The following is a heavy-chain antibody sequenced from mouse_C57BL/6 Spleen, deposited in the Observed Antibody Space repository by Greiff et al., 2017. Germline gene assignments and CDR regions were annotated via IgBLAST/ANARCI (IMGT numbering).Heavy chain of an antibody. CDR2: IYPRSGNT. CDR3: ARGEYYYGSSYWYFDV. Sequence: QVQLKESGAELARPGASVKLSCKASGYTFTSYGISWVKQRTGQGLEWIGEIYPRSGNTYYNEKFKGKATLTADKSSSTAYMELRSLTSEDSAVYFCARGEYYYGSSYWYFDVWGTGTTVTVSS. CDR1: GYTFTSYG. V-gene: IGHV1-81*01. J-gene: IGHJ1*03. D-gene: IGHD1-1*01.